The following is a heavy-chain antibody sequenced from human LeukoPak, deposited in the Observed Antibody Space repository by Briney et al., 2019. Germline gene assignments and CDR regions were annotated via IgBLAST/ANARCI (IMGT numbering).Heavy chain of an antibody. V-gene: IGHV1-18*01. CDR1: GYTFTSYG. J-gene: IGHJ4*02. CDR3: GRAPRIAVADIFDY. D-gene: IGHD6-19*01. Sequence: GASVKVSCKASGYTFTSYGISWVRQAPGQGLEWMGWISAYNGNTNYAQKLQGRVTMTTDTSTSTAYMELRSLRSDDTAVYYCGRAPRIAVADIFDYWGQGTLVTVSS. CDR2: ISAYNGNT.